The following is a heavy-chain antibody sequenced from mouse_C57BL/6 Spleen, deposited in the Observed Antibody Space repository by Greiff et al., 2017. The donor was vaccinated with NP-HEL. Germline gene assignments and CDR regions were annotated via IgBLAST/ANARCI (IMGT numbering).Heavy chain of an antibody. J-gene: IGHJ2*01. V-gene: IGHV1-19*01. CDR1: GYTFTDYY. Sequence: EVQLKQSGPVLVKPGASVKMSCKASGYTFTDYYMNWVKQSHGKSLEWIGVINPYNGGTSYNQKFKGKATLTVDKSSSTAYMELNSLTSEDSAVYYCAGSGDYYGSRDYWGQGTTLTVSS. CDR2: INPYNGGT. D-gene: IGHD1-1*01. CDR3: AGSGDYYGSRDY.